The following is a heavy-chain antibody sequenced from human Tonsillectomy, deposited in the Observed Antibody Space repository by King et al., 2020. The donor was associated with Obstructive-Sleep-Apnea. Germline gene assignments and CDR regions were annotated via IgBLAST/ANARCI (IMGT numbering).Heavy chain of an antibody. J-gene: IGHJ6*02. CDR2: ISYDGSDK. CDR3: ARDLYRVVRGINYYHYYGMDV. D-gene: IGHD3-10*01. V-gene: IGHV3-30*04. Sequence: VQLVESGGGVVQPGRSLRLSCAASGFTFSSYAMHWVRQTPGKGLEWVAAISYDGSDKYYEDSVKGRFTISRDNSKNTLYLQMNSLRAEDTAVYYCARDLYRVVRGINYYHYYGMDVWGQGTTVTVSS. CDR1: GFTFSSYA.